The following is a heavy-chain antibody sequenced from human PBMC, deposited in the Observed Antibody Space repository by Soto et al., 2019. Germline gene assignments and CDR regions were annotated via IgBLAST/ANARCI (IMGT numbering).Heavy chain of an antibody. CDR2: IYYSGST. CDR1: GGSFSGYY. Sequence: KPSETLSLTCTVSGGSFSGYYWTWIRQPPGKGLEWIGYIYYSGSTNYNPSLKSRVTISVDTSRNLFYLELTSATAADTAVYYCARGVGSSPPRYWGRGTLVTVSS. CDR3: ARGVGSSPPRY. V-gene: IGHV4-59*01. J-gene: IGHJ4*02. D-gene: IGHD1-26*01.